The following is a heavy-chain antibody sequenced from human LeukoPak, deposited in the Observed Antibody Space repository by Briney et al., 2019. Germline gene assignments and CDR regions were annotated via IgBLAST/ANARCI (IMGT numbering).Heavy chain of an antibody. V-gene: IGHV3-21*06. D-gene: IGHD5-24*01. CDR1: GFTFNNHA. CDR2: ISDSGGTT. CDR3: ARETPRRGETRDGYR. J-gene: IGHJ4*02. Sequence: GGSLRLSCAASGFTFNNHAMNWVRQAPGKGLEWVSAISDSGGTTYYADSVKGRFTISRDNAKNSLYLQMNSLRAEDTAVYYCARETPRRGETRDGYRWGQGTLVTVSS.